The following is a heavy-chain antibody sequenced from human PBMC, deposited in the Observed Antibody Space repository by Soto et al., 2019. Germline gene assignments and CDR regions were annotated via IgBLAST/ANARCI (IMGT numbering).Heavy chain of an antibody. CDR1: GRSITSYY. D-gene: IGHD3-22*01. CDR3: ARTYDSNGYANEFDS. CDR2: IYDNGIT. V-gene: IGHV4-59*12. J-gene: IGHJ4*02. Sequence: QVVLQESGPGLVKPSETLSLTCSVSGRSITSYYWSWVRQPPGKGLEWLGYIYDNGITSQNPSLKSRGTMAADTSQNQCSLKLTSVTGADTAVYYCARTYDSNGYANEFDSWGQGILVTVTS.